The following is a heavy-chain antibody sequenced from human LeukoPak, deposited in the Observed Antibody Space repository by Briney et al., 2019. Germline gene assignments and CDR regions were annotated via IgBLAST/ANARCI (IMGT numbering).Heavy chain of an antibody. CDR2: INAGNGNT. Sequence: ASVKVSCKASGYTFTSYAMHWVRQAPGQRLEWMGWINAGNGNTKYSQKFQGRVTITRDTSASTAYMELSSLRSEDTAVYYCARVFFIPGIAVAGPDYWGQGTLVTVSS. J-gene: IGHJ4*02. V-gene: IGHV1-3*01. CDR3: ARVFFIPGIAVAGPDY. CDR1: GYTFTSYA. D-gene: IGHD6-19*01.